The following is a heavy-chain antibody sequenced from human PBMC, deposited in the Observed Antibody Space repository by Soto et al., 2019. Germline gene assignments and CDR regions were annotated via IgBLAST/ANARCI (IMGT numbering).Heavy chain of an antibody. CDR3: AKGQGGGDLGAFDI. CDR2: ISSGSGGST. D-gene: IGHD2-21*02. J-gene: IGHJ3*02. Sequence: GGSLRICCAACGVTVCSYAMSWVRQDPGKGLEGVSAISSGSGGSTYYADSVKGRFTISRDNSKNTLYLQMNSLRAEDTAVYYCAKGQGGGDLGAFDIWGQGTMVTVSS. V-gene: IGHV3-23*01. CDR1: GVTVCSYA.